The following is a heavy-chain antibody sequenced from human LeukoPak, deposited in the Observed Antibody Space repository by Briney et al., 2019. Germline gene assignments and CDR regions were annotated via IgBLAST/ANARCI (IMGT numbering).Heavy chain of an antibody. Sequence: ASVKVSCKASGYTFTSYDINWVRRATGQGLEWMGWMNPNSGNTGYAQKFQGRVTMTRNTSISTAYMELSSLRSEDTAVYYCARGVPAETYYYYMDVWGRGTTVTVSS. J-gene: IGHJ6*03. CDR3: ARGVPAETYYYYMDV. D-gene: IGHD2-2*01. CDR1: GYTFTSYD. CDR2: MNPNSGNT. V-gene: IGHV1-8*01.